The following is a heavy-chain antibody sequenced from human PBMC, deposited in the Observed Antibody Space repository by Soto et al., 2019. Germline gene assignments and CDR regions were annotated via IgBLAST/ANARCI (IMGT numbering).Heavy chain of an antibody. D-gene: IGHD2-15*01. CDR2: ISGYNAKT. J-gene: IGHJ3*02. CDR3: AREGDIVGLDAFDI. V-gene: IGHV1-18*04. Sequence: QVQLVQSGAEVKKPGASVKVSCKASGYTFTNYGIDWVRQAPGQGLEWMGWISGYNAKTNYAQKLQGRVTMTTDTSTNTAHMELRSLRSDDTAVYYCAREGDIVGLDAFDIWGKGTMVIVSS. CDR1: GYTFTNYG.